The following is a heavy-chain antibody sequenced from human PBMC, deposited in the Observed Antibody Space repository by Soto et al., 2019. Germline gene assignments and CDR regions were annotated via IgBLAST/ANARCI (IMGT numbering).Heavy chain of an antibody. Sequence: PSVTLSLTCALDGGSCDGSYGSWIRQSPGKGLEWIGEIHHSGSTKYNPSLKSRVSLSVDTSTKQFSLKMTSMTAADRGVYYCARGVDSWSGYLFWGQGTPVTVSS. J-gene: IGHJ4*02. CDR1: GGSCDGSY. V-gene: IGHV4-34*01. CDR2: IHHSGST. CDR3: ARGVDSWSGYLF. D-gene: IGHD3-3*01.